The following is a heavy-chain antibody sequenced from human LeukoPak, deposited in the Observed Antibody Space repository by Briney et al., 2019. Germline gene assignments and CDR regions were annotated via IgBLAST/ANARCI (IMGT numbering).Heavy chain of an antibody. Sequence: GRSLRLSCAASGFTFSSYAMHWVRQAPGKGLEWVAVISYDGSNKYYADSVKGRFTISRDNSKNTLYLQMNSLRAEDTAVYYCARDVGYCSGGSCYEYYYYGMDVWGQGTTVTVSS. J-gene: IGHJ6*02. CDR2: ISYDGSNK. CDR1: GFTFSSYA. V-gene: IGHV3-30-3*01. D-gene: IGHD2-15*01. CDR3: ARDVGYCSGGSCYEYYYYGMDV.